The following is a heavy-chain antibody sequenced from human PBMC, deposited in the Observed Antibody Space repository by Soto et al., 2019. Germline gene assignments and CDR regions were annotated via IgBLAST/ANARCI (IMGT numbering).Heavy chain of an antibody. J-gene: IGHJ3*02. Sequence: GGSLRLSCAASGFTFDDYAMHWVRQAPGKGLEWVSGISWNSGSIGYADSVKGRFTISRDNAKNSLYLQMNSLRAEDTALYYCAKDHAPYYYDSSGNPGTPDAFDIWGQGTMVTV. CDR1: GFTFDDYA. CDR2: ISWNSGSI. CDR3: AKDHAPYYYDSSGNPGTPDAFDI. D-gene: IGHD3-22*01. V-gene: IGHV3-9*01.